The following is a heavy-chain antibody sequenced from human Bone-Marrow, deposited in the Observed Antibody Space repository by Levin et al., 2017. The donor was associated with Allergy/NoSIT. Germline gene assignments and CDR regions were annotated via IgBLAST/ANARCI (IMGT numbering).Heavy chain of an antibody. J-gene: IGHJ3*02. CDR2: INSNNGGT. V-gene: IGHV1-2*02. CDR3: ARSARDRESFDI. CDR1: GYNFINYY. Sequence: ASVKVSCKASGYNFINYYIQWVRQAPGQGLEWMGWINSNNGGTNSAQKFQGRVILTRDTSITTVYMQLTGLNSDDTATYYCARSARDRESFDIWGQGTMVIVSS. D-gene: IGHD3-10*01.